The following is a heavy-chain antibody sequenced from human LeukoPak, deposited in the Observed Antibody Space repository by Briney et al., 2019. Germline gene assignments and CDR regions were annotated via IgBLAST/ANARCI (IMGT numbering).Heavy chain of an antibody. V-gene: IGHV1-24*01. CDR3: ATWHLGELSSDTETPHAFDI. J-gene: IGHJ3*02. Sequence: ASVKVSCKVSGYTLTELSMHWVRQAPGKGLERMGGFDPEDGETIYAQKFQGRVTMTEDTSTDTAYMELSSLRSEDTAVYYCATWHLGELSSDTETPHAFDIWGQGTMVTVSS. CDR1: GYTLTELS. CDR2: FDPEDGET. D-gene: IGHD3-16*02.